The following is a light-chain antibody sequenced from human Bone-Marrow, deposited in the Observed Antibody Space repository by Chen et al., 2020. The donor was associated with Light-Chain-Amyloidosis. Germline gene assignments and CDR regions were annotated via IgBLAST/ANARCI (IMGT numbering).Light chain of an antibody. J-gene: IGLJ2*01. CDR1: SSDVGSYHR. V-gene: IGLV2-18*02. Sequence: QSALTQPPSVSRSPGQSVTISCTGTSSDVGSYHRVSWYQQSPGTAPKLMIYEVTKRPSGVPDRFSGSKSGITASLTISGLQAEDEADYYCSSYTRTTTLIFGGGTKLTVL. CDR3: SSYTRTTTLI. CDR2: EVT.